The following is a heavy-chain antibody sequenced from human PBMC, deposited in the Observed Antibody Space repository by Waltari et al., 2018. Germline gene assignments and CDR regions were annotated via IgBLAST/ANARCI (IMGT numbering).Heavy chain of an antibody. CDR1: GITFSDSA. CDR2: ISWNSGSI. V-gene: IGHV3-9*01. Sequence: VQLVESGGGVVQPGRSLRLSCAASGITFSDSAMHWVRQTPGRGLEWVSGISWNSGSIGYVDSVKGRFTISRDNAKNSLYLQMNSLRAEDTALYYCAKGQFLTGGMDVWGQGTTVTVSS. J-gene: IGHJ6*02. CDR3: AKGQFLTGGMDV. D-gene: IGHD3-9*01.